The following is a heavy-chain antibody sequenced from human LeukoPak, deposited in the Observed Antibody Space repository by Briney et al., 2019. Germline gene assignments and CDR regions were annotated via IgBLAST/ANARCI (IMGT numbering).Heavy chain of an antibody. D-gene: IGHD3-10*01. CDR1: GYTFTGHY. V-gene: IGHV1-2*02. CDR3: ARTMVHGVIFDY. J-gene: IGHJ4*02. Sequence: VNVSCKGSGYTFTGHYMHWVRQAPGQGLEWMGWSNPNSGGTNYAQKFQGRVTMNRETSISTADMELSRLRSDDTAVSYCARTMVHGVIFDYWGQGTLVTVSS. CDR2: SNPNSGGT.